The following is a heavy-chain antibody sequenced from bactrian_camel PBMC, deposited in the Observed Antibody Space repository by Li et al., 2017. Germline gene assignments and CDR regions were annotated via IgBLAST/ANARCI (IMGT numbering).Heavy chain of an antibody. CDR3: ATGEPGVVFGTGALFAY. D-gene: IGHD7*01. CDR1: GFKFVDSE. V-gene: IGHV3S60*01. J-gene: IGHJ6*01. Sequence: VQLVESGGGSVQAGRSLRLSCRATGFKFVDSEMAWYRQAPGGDCELVSSITSGGKKDYAESVKGRFTISRDVAKSTVYLQTNSLKSEDTALYYCATGEPGVVFGTGALFAYWGQGTQVTVS. CDR2: ITSGGKK.